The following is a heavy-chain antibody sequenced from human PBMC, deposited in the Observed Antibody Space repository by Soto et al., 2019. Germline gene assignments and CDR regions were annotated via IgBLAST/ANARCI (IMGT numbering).Heavy chain of an antibody. CDR1: GFTFSSYA. V-gene: IGHV3-23*01. Sequence: EVQLLESGGGLVQPGGSLRLSCAASGFTFSSYAMSWVRQAPGRGLVWVSVITGSGGSTYYADSVKGRFTSSRDNSKNSLYLQMTTRRAEATVGYYCARRRSGWYVDYWGQGTLVTVAS. CDR3: ARRRSGWYVDY. D-gene: IGHD6-19*01. CDR2: ITGSGGST. J-gene: IGHJ4*02.